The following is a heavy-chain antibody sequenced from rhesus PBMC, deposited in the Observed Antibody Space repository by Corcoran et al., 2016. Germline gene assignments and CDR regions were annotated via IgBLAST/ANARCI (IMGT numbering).Heavy chain of an antibody. J-gene: IGHJ6*01. D-gene: IGHD5-12*01. CDR3: ASGYSYSYNGLDS. Sequence: QVKLQQWGEGLVKPSETLSLTCAVYGGSISGYSYWCWIRPAPGKGLGRVGNIDGKSATTNYNPSLKNRVTISKDTSKNQFSLKLSSVTAVDTAVYYCASGYSYSYNGLDSWGQGVVVTVSS. CDR2: IDGKSATT. CDR1: GGSISGYSY. V-gene: IGHV4-73*01.